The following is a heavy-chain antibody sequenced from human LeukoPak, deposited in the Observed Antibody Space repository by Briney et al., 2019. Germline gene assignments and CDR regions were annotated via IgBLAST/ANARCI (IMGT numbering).Heavy chain of an antibody. CDR3: ARSSFIAVAGTEEDY. Sequence: GGSLRLSCAASGFTFSSYSMNWVRQAPGKGLEWVSSISSSSSYIYYADSVKGRFTISRDNAKNSLYLQMNSLRAEDTAVYYCARSSFIAVAGTEEDYWGQGTLVTVSS. J-gene: IGHJ4*02. CDR2: ISSSSSYI. V-gene: IGHV3-21*01. CDR1: GFTFSSYS. D-gene: IGHD6-19*01.